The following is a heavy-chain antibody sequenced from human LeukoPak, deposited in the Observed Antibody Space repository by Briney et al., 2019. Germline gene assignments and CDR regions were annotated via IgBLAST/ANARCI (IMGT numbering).Heavy chain of an antibody. V-gene: IGHV5-51*01. Sequence: GESLKISCKGSGYTFTTCWIGWVRQMPGKGLEWMGIIYPGDSSTRSSPSFQGQVTLSVDKSINTAYLQWSSLKASDTAMYYCARHWYSSGWYGVDYWGQGTLVTVSS. CDR3: ARHWYSSGWYGVDY. CDR1: GYTFTTCW. J-gene: IGHJ4*02. D-gene: IGHD6-19*01. CDR2: IYPGDSST.